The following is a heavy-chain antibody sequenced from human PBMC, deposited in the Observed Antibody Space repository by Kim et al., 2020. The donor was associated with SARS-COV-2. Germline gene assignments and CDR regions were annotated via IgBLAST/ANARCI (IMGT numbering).Heavy chain of an antibody. V-gene: IGHV5-51*01. J-gene: IGHJ4*02. CDR1: GYSFTSYW. CDR2: IYPGDSDT. Sequence: GESLKISCKGSGYSFTSYWIGWVRQMPGKGLEWMGIIYPGDSDTRYSPSFQGQVTITADKSISTAYLQWSSLKATDTAKYYCARHESDYSSSWYFWSQGTLVTVSS. CDR3: ARHESDYSSSWYF. D-gene: IGHD6-13*01.